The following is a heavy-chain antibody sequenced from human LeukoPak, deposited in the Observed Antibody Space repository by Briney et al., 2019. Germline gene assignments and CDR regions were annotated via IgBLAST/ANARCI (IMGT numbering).Heavy chain of an antibody. D-gene: IGHD2-15*01. Sequence: SETLSLTCAVCGGSFSGYYWSWIRQPPGKGLEWIGEINHSGSTNSNPSLKSRVTISVDTSKNQFSLKLSSVTAADTAVYYCARRLLGYCSGGSCYSGYFQHWGQGTLATVSS. CDR1: GGSFSGYY. V-gene: IGHV4-34*01. CDR2: INHSGST. CDR3: ARRLLGYCSGGSCYSGYFQH. J-gene: IGHJ1*01.